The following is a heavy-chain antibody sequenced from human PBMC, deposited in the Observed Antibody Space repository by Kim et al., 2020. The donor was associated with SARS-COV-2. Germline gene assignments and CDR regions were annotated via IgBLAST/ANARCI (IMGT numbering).Heavy chain of an antibody. CDR1: GFTFSRYV. CDR2: ISGSGVDT. D-gene: IGHD3-22*01. V-gene: IGHV3-23*01. CDR3: AKDPEGYSSGWYPYYFQY. Sequence: GGSLRLSCAASGFTFSRYVMSWVRQAPGKGLEWVSGISGSGVDTYYADSVKGRFTISRDNSKTTLNLQKNSVRAEDTAIYYCAKDPEGYSSGWYPYYFQYWGQGNLITISA. J-gene: IGHJ4*02.